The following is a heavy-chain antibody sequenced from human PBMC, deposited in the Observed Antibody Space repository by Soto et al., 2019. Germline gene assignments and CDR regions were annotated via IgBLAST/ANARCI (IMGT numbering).Heavy chain of an antibody. D-gene: IGHD4-4*01. Sequence: ASVKVSCKASGYTFTGYYMHWVRQAPGQGLEWMGWINPNSGGTNYAQKFQGWVTMTTDTSTSTAYMELSRLRSDDTAVYYCVRGFHYSNSHYRMDFWSQGTKVPGSS. V-gene: IGHV1-2*04. CDR3: VRGFHYSNSHYRMDF. CDR2: INPNSGGT. J-gene: IGHJ6*02. CDR1: GYTFTGYY.